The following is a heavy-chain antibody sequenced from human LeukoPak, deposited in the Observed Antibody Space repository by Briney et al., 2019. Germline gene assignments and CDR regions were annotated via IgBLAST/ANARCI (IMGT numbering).Heavy chain of an antibody. J-gene: IGHJ4*02. CDR2: INPNSGGT. Sequence: ASVKVSCKASGYTFTGYYMHWVRQAPGQGPEWMGWINPNSGGTNYAQKFQGRVTMTRDSSISTAYMELSRLRSDDTAVCSCARADYYYDSSGYSFDYWGQGTLVTVSS. V-gene: IGHV1-2*02. D-gene: IGHD3-22*01. CDR3: ARADYYYDSSGYSFDY. CDR1: GYTFTGYY.